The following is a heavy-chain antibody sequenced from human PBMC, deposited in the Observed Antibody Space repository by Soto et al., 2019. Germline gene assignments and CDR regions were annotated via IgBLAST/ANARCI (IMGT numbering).Heavy chain of an antibody. D-gene: IGHD2-21*02. CDR2: VRFDAINK. Sequence: QVQLVESGGGVVQPGGSLRLSCATSGFAFSSYGMHWVRQAPGKGLEWVAVVRFDAINKYYADSVKGRFTISRDNSKSMVYLQMNSLRPDDTAVYYCAKLPNCGGDCYFDYCGQGTLVTVSS. V-gene: IGHV3-30*02. CDR1: GFAFSSYG. J-gene: IGHJ4*02. CDR3: AKLPNCGGDCYFDY.